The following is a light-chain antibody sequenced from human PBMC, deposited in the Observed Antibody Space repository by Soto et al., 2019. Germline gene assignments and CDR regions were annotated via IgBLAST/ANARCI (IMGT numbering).Light chain of an antibody. CDR1: SSDVGDYNY. J-gene: IGLJ2*01. Sequence: QSVLTQPASVSGSPGQSITISCTGTSSDVGDYNYVSWYQQHPGKAPKLMIYDVSNRPSGVSNRFSGSNSGNTASLTISGLQAEDEADYYCSSYTSSSVVFGGGTQLTVL. CDR2: DVS. V-gene: IGLV2-14*03. CDR3: SSYTSSSVV.